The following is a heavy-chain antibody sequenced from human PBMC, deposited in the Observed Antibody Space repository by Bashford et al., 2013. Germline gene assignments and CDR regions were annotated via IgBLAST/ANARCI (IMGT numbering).Heavy chain of an antibody. Sequence: GGPLRLSCAASGFTFNNAWMTWVRQAPGKGLEWVGRIKSKSDGGTTDYAAPVEGRFTISRDDSITTLYLQMNSLETEDTAVYYCTSLSGRWNYNGYYYYMDVWGKGTHGHPVSS. J-gene: IGHJ6*03. CDR1: GFTFNNAW. V-gene: IGHV3-15*01. CDR2: IKSKSDGGTT. D-gene: IGHD1-7*01. CDR3: TSLSGRWNYNGYYYYMDV.